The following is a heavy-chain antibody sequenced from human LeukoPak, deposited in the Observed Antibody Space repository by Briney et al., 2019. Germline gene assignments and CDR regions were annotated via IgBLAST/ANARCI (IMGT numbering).Heavy chain of an antibody. V-gene: IGHV1-46*01. CDR3: ARDLRDGSGSYSFDY. CDR2: INPSGGSS. D-gene: IGHD3-10*01. Sequence: GASVKVSCKASGYTFTSYYMHWVRQAPGQGLEWMGIINPSGGSSSYAQKFQGRVTLTRDTSTRTVYMEMSSLRSADTAVYYCARDLRDGSGSYSFDYWGQGTLVTVSS. J-gene: IGHJ4*02. CDR1: GYTFTSYY.